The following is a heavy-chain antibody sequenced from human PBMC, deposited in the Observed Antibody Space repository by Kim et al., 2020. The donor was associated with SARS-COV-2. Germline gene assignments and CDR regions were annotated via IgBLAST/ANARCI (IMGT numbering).Heavy chain of an antibody. CDR1: GYIFINYW. Sequence: GESLKISCKCSGYIFINYWITWVRQMPGKGLEWMGTIDPSDSHTNYSPSFQGHVTISVDKSINTAYLQWGSLKASDTAIYYCAKGDDIVSYGMAVWGQGTTVTVSS. D-gene: IGHD1-26*01. CDR2: IDPSDSHT. J-gene: IGHJ6*02. CDR3: AKGDDIVSYGMAV. V-gene: IGHV5-10-1*01.